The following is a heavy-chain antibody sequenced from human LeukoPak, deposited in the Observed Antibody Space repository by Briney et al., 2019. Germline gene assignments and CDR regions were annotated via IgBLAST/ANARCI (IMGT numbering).Heavy chain of an antibody. Sequence: GGSLRLSCAASGFTFSSYWMNWVRQAPGKGLEWVSYISSSGSTIYYADSVKGRFTISRDNAKNSLYLQMNSLRAEDTAVYYCASHSGYGGLDYWGQGTLVTVSS. D-gene: IGHD5-12*01. CDR1: GFTFSSYW. V-gene: IGHV3-48*04. CDR3: ASHSGYGGLDY. J-gene: IGHJ4*02. CDR2: ISSSGSTI.